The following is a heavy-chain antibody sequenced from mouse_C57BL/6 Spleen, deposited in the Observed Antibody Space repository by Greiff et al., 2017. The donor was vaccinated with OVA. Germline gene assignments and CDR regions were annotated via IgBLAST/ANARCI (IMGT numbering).Heavy chain of an antibody. V-gene: IGHV5-17*01. D-gene: IGHD1-1*01. Sequence: EVQLVESGGGLVKPGGSLKLSCAASGFTFSDYGMHWVRQAPEKGLEWVAYISSGSSTIYYADTVKGRFTISRDNAKNTLFLQMNSLRSEDTAMYYCARNGLSGAMDYWGQGTSVTVSS. J-gene: IGHJ4*01. CDR3: ARNGLSGAMDY. CDR1: GFTFSDYG. CDR2: ISSGSSTI.